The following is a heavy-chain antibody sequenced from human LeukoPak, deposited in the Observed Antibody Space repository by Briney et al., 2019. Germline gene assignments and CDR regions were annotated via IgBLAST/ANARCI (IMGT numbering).Heavy chain of an antibody. CDR3: ARRTGATQPYFDY. J-gene: IGHJ4*02. Sequence: GESLKISCKASGYSFTNYWIGWVRQMPGRGLEWMAIIYPGDSDTRYSPSFHGQVTISADKSISTAYLQWSSLKASDTAMYYCARRTGATQPYFDYWGQGTLVTVSS. CDR1: GYSFTNYW. V-gene: IGHV5-51*01. D-gene: IGHD1-26*01. CDR2: IYPGDSDT.